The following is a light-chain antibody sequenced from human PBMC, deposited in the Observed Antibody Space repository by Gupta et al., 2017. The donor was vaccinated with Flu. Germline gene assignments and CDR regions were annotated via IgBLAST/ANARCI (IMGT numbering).Light chain of an antibody. CDR2: DAS. J-gene: IGKJ2*01. Sequence: IVLTQSPASLSLSPGEGATLSCRASQTVAASFLAWYQQQTGEAASILIYDASTRAPSVPERMISSRCGTNYTLPTTSRQPADFAVYYYRLHDYTPAYTFGQGTKLEIK. V-gene: IGKV3D-20*02. CDR1: QTVAASF. CDR3: RLHDYTPAYT.